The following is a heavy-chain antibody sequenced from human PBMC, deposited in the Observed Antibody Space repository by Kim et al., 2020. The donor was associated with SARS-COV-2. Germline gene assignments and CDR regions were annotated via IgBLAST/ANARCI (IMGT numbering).Heavy chain of an antibody. CDR2: INPNSGNT. J-gene: IGHJ6*03. CDR3: AILPYCSSSSCSGFYYYYM. V-gene: IGHV1-8*01. D-gene: IGHD2-2*01. CDR1: GYTFSSYD. Sequence: ASVKVSCKASGYTFSSYDINWVRQATGQGLEWMGWINPNSGNTAFAHKFQGRVTMTKNTSINTAYMELSSLRSEDTGVYYCAILPYCSSSSCSGFYYYYM.